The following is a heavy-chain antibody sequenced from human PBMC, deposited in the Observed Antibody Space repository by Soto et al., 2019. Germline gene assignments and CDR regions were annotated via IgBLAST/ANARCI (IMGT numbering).Heavy chain of an antibody. CDR3: ARVGKLELQGGAFDI. Sequence: PSETLSLTXTVSGGSISSYYWSWIRQPAGKGLEWIGRIYTSGSTNYNPSLKSRVTMSVDTSKNQFSLKLSSVTAADTAVYYCARVGKLELQGGAFDIWGQGTMVTVS. CDR2: IYTSGST. V-gene: IGHV4-4*07. D-gene: IGHD1-7*01. J-gene: IGHJ3*02. CDR1: GGSISSYY.